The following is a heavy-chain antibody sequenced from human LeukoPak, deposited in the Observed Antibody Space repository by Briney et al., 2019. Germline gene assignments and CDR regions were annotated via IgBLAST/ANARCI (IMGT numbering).Heavy chain of an antibody. CDR2: INAGNGNT. CDR1: GYTFTSYA. Sequence: ASVKVSCKASGYTFTSYAMHWVRQAPGQRLEWMGWINAGNGNTKYSQEFQGRVTITRDTSASTAYMELSSLRSEDMAVYYCARFEVEQQLHYFDYWGQGTLVTVSS. V-gene: IGHV1-3*03. D-gene: IGHD6-13*01. CDR3: ARFEVEQQLHYFDY. J-gene: IGHJ4*02.